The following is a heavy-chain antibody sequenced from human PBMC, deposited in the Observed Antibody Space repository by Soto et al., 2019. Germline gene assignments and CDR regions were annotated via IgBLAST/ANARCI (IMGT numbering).Heavy chain of an antibody. CDR3: ARERCSSTSCYGHGGWFDP. V-gene: IGHV3-48*01. CDR1: GFTFSSYS. CDR2: ISSSSSTI. Sequence: GGSLRLSCAASGFTFSSYSMNWVRQAPGKGLEWVSYISSSSSTIYYADSVKGRFTISRDNAKNSLYLQMNSLRAEDTAVYYCARERCSSTSCYGHGGWFDPWGQGTLVTVSS. D-gene: IGHD2-2*01. J-gene: IGHJ5*02.